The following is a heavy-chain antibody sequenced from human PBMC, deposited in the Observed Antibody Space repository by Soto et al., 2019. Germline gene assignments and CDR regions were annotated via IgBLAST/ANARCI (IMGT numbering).Heavy chain of an antibody. D-gene: IGHD6-13*01. V-gene: IGHV3-72*01. J-gene: IGHJ3*02. CDR1: GFTFSDHY. CDR2: TRNKANSYTT. Sequence: GGSLRLSCAASGFTFSDHYMDWVRQAPGKGLEWVGRTRNKANSYTTEYAASVKGRFTISRDDSKNSLYLQMNSLKTEDTAVYYCARDASSSSWYAFDIWGQGTMVTVSS. CDR3: ARDASSSSWYAFDI.